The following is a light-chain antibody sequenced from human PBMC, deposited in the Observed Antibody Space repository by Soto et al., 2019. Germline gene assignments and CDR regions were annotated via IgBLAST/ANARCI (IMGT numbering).Light chain of an antibody. J-gene: IGLJ1*01. CDR2: GVS. V-gene: IGLV2-14*03. CDR3: RSFTSTSSLYV. CDR1: SREVRDSKY. Sequence: SVLTQPGSVSGYTGQSITISCTGSSREVRDSKYVSWYEQHPGKVPKLSIFGVSNRKAGISSRFSGSERGSRASLTISALQSDAEADYSCRSFTSTSSLYVFGSGPKVTVL.